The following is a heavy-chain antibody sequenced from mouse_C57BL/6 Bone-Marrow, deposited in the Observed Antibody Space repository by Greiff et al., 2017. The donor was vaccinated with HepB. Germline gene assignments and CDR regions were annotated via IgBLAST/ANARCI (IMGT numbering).Heavy chain of an antibody. CDR2: IYPGSGST. V-gene: IGHV1-55*01. J-gene: IGHJ3*01. CDR3: ARGGWLLRPFAY. D-gene: IGHD2-3*01. Sequence: QVQLQQPGAELVKPGASVKMSCKASGYTFTSYWITWVKQRPGQGLEWIGDIYPGSGSTNYNEKFKSKATLTVDTSSSTAYMQLSSLTSEDSAVYYCARGGWLLRPFAYWDQGTLVTVSA. CDR1: GYTFTSYW.